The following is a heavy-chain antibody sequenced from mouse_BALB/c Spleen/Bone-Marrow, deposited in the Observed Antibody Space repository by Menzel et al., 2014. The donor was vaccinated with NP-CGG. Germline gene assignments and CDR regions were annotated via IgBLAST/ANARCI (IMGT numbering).Heavy chain of an antibody. Sequence: EVQLQQSGAELVKPGASVKLSCTASGFNIKDTYMHWVKQRPEQGLEWIGRIDPANVNTKYDPKFQGKATITADTSSNTAYLQLSSLTSEDTAVYYCASYVYGYYFDYWGQCTTLTVSS. CDR2: IDPANVNT. CDR3: ASYVYGYYFDY. V-gene: IGHV14-3*02. CDR1: GFNIKDTY. D-gene: IGHD1-1*01. J-gene: IGHJ2*01.